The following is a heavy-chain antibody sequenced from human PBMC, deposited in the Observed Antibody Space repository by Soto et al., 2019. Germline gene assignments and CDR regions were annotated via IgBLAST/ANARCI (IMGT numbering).Heavy chain of an antibody. CDR1: GYSFTSCG. Sequence: ASVKVSCKASGYSFTSCGLSWVRQAPGHGLEWMGWISTYSGNTNYAQSLQGRVTMTTDTSTSTAYMELRSLNSDDTAIYYCARDKDHRFDHWGQGTPVTVSS. CDR3: ARDKDHRFDH. CDR2: ISTYSGNT. J-gene: IGHJ4*02. V-gene: IGHV1-18*01.